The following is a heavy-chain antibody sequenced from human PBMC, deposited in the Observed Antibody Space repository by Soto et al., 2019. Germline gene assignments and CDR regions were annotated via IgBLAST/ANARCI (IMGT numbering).Heavy chain of an antibody. D-gene: IGHD2-21*01. Sequence: SQTLSLPCAISGDSVSSNSAAWNWIRQSPSRGLEWLGRTYYRSKWYNDYAVSVKSRITINPDTSKNQFSLQLNSVTPEDTAVYYCARAYCGGDCYSRAFDIWGQGTMVTVSS. J-gene: IGHJ3*02. CDR1: GDSVSSNSAA. CDR2: TYYRSKWYN. V-gene: IGHV6-1*01. CDR3: ARAYCGGDCYSRAFDI.